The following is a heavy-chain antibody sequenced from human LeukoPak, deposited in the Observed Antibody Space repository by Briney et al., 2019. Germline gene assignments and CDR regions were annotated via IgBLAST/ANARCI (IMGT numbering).Heavy chain of an antibody. V-gene: IGHV1-24*01. CDR2: SDPEDGET. CDR1: GYTLTELS. J-gene: IGHJ3*02. Sequence: ASVKVSCKVSGYTLTELSMHWVRQAPGKGLEWMGGSDPEDGETIYAQKFQGRVTMTEDTSTDTAYMELSSLRSGDTAVYYCATPNYDSSAYGAFDIWGQGTMVTVSS. CDR3: ATPNYDSSAYGAFDI. D-gene: IGHD3-22*01.